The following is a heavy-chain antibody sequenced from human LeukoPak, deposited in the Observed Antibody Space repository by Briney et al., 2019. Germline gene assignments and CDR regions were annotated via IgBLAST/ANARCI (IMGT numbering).Heavy chain of an antibody. Sequence: SETLSLTCAVYGGSFSGYYWSWIRQPPGKGLEWIGEINHSGSTNYNPSLKSRVTISVDTSKNQFSLKLSSVTAADTAVYYCARAGVRGVYPNIDARTPPLDYWGQGTLVTVSS. D-gene: IGHD3-10*01. CDR3: ARAGVRGVYPNIDARTPPLDY. CDR1: GGSFSGYY. V-gene: IGHV4-34*01. J-gene: IGHJ4*02. CDR2: INHSGST.